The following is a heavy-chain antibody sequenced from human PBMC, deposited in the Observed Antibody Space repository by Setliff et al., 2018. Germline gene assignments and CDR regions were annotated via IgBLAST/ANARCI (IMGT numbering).Heavy chain of an antibody. J-gene: IGHJ6*03. V-gene: IGHV4-4*07. CDR2: IYTSGST. Sequence: SETLSLTCAVSGGSLSSYFWSWVRQPAGKGLEWIGRIYTSGSTNYNPSLKSRVTMSIDTSKNQFSLKLTSVTAADTAVYYCAREQWLDPPGYYYMDVWAKGTTVTVSS. D-gene: IGHD6-19*01. CDR3: AREQWLDPPGYYYMDV. CDR1: GGSLSSYF.